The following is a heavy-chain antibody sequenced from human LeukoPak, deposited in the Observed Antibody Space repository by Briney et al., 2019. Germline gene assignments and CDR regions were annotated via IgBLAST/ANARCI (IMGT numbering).Heavy chain of an antibody. CDR3: ARGGVDTAMAHFDY. J-gene: IGHJ4*02. V-gene: IGHV4-39*07. Sequence: SETLSLTCTVFGGSISSSSYYWGWIRQPPGKGLEWIGSIYYSGSTYYNPSLKSRVTISVDTSKNQFSLKLSSVTAADTAVYYCARGGVDTAMAHFDYWGQGTLVTVSS. CDR2: IYYSGST. CDR1: GGSISSSSYY. D-gene: IGHD5-18*01.